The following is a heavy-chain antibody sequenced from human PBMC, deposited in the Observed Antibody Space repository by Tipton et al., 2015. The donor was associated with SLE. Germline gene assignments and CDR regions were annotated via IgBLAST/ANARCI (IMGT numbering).Heavy chain of an antibody. CDR1: GYSVSSGYY. V-gene: IGHV4-38-2*02. CDR2: MNNRGST. D-gene: IGHD1-26*01. Sequence: TLSLTCTVSGYSVSSGYYWSWIRQPPGKGLEWIGEMNNRGSTNYNPSLKSRVTISVDTSKNQFSLKLSSVAAADTAVYHCAREMLGRNDAFDIWGQGTMVTVSS. CDR3: AREMLGRNDAFDI. J-gene: IGHJ3*02.